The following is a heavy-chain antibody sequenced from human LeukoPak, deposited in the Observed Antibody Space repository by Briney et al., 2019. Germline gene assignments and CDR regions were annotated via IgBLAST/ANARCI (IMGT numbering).Heavy chain of an antibody. D-gene: IGHD5-12*01. CDR1: GYTFTSYG. CDR2: IGAYNGNT. Sequence: ASVKVSCKASGYTFTSYGISWVRQAPGQGLEWMGWIGAYNGNTNYAQKLQGRVTMTTDTSTSTAYMELRSLRSDDTAVYYCARTSGYENGGDAFDIWGQGTMVTVSS. J-gene: IGHJ3*02. CDR3: ARTSGYENGGDAFDI. V-gene: IGHV1-18*01.